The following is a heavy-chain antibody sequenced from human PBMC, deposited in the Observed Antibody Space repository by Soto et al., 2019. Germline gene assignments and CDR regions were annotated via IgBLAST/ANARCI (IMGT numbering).Heavy chain of an antibody. D-gene: IGHD2-21*02. CDR2: IWYDGSSK. CDR3: TRGSYGDYNY. V-gene: IGHV3-33*01. J-gene: IGHJ4*02. Sequence: PGGSLRLSCAASGFTFRNHAMHWVRQAPGKGLEWVALIWYDGSSKYYADSVKGRFTISRDNSKNTLYLEMTSLRAEDTAVYYCTRGSYGDYNYWGQGTLVTVSS. CDR1: GFTFRNHA.